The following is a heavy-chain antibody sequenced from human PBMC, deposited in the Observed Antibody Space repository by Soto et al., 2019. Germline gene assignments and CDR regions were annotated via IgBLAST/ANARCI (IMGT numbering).Heavy chain of an antibody. J-gene: IGHJ4*02. D-gene: IGHD3-3*01. V-gene: IGHV3-49*03. CDR2: IRSKAYGGTT. CDR3: TRKVRLLEWLSTSDY. Sequence: PGGSLRLSCTASGFTFGDYAMSWFRQAPGKGLEWVGFIRSKAYGGTTEYAASVKGRFTISRDDSKSIAYLQMNSLKTEDTAVYYCTRKVRLLEWLSTSDYWGQGTLVTVSS. CDR1: GFTFGDYA.